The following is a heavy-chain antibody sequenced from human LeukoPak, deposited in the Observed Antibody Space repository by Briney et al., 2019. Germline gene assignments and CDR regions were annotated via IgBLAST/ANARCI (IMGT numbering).Heavy chain of an antibody. CDR1: GGTFSSYA. Sequence: ASVKVSCKASGGTFSSYAISWVRQAPGQGLEWMGRIIPILGIANYAQNLQGRVTMTTDTSTSTAYMELRSLRSDDTAVYYCARDSSSWYGFATFDPWGQGTLVTVSS. CDR3: ARDSSSWYGFATFDP. J-gene: IGHJ5*02. D-gene: IGHD6-13*01. V-gene: IGHV1-69*04. CDR2: IIPILGIA.